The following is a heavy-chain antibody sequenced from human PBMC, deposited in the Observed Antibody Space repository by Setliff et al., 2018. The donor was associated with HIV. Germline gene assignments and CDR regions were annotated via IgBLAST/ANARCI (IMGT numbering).Heavy chain of an antibody. V-gene: IGHV1-8*02. Sequence: ASVKVSCKASGYTFASSDINWVRQAPGQGLEWMGWMNPNSGNTGYAQKFQGRVTLTRHTSISTAYMELNSLRSEDTAVYYCARGAWYTSGWYSSRYMDVWGKGTTVTVSS. D-gene: IGHD6-19*01. CDR2: MNPNSGNT. CDR3: ARGAWYTSGWYSSRYMDV. J-gene: IGHJ6*03. CDR1: GYTFASSD.